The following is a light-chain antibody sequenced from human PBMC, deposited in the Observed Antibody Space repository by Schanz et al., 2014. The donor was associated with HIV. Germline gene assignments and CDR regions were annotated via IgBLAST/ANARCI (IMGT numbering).Light chain of an antibody. Sequence: SALTQPASVSGSPGQSITISCTGTSSDVGGYNYVSWYQQHPGKAPKLMIYDVSNRPSGVSNRFSGSKSGNTASLTISGLQAEDEGQYYCCSYADRNIVLFGGGTKLTVL. CDR3: CSYADRNIVL. J-gene: IGLJ2*01. CDR1: SSDVGGYNY. CDR2: DVS. V-gene: IGLV2-14*03.